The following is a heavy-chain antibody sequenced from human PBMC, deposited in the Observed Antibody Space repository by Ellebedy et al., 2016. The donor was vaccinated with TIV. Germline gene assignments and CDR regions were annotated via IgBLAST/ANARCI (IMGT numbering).Heavy chain of an antibody. Sequence: AASVKVSCKASGYTFTSYGISWVRQAPGQGLEWMGWISAYNGNTNYAQKFQGRVTMTTDTSTDTDYMELRSLRSDDTAVYYCARYSGSGTYYRNGMDVWGQGTTVTVSS. CDR1: GYTFTSYG. CDR2: ISAYNGNT. J-gene: IGHJ6*02. D-gene: IGHD3-10*01. CDR3: ARYSGSGTYYRNGMDV. V-gene: IGHV1-18*01.